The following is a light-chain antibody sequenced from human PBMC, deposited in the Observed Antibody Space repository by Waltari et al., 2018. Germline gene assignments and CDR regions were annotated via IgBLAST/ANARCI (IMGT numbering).Light chain of an antibody. CDR3: QKYGTLPAT. CDR2: DAP. V-gene: IGKV3-20*01. CDR1: QSISKY. J-gene: IGKJ1*01. Sequence: EILLTQSPGTLSLSPGARATLSCRASQSISKYLAWYQQKPGQPPRLLIYDAPSRATGIPDRFSGSGSGTDFSLTISRLEPEDFSVYYCQKYGTLPATFGQGTKVEIK.